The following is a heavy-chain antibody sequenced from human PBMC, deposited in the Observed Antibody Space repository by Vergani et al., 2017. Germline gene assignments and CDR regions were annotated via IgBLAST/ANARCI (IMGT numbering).Heavy chain of an antibody. CDR1: GATFRSNT. D-gene: IGHD2-8*02. J-gene: IGHJ6*02. CDR2: IIPVLGKT. V-gene: IGHV1-69*08. CDR3: ARDPVADGGVPEDYYYGMDV. Sequence: QVQLVQSGAEVKKPGSSVKVSCKASGATFRSNTISWVRQVPGQGLEWMGRIIPVLGKTKYAQDFQGRLTITADTSTSTAYMELTSLRSQDTAVYYCARDPVADGGVPEDYYYGMDVWVQGTTVTVSS.